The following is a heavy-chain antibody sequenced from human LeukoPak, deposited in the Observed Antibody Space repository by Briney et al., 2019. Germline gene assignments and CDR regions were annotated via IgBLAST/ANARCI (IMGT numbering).Heavy chain of an antibody. Sequence: PGGSLRPSCAASGFTFSSYEMNWVRQAPGKGLEWVSYISSSGSTIYYADSVKGRFTISRDNAKKSLYLQMNSLRAEDTAVYYCARGDPDISFGVAGEAFDIWGQGTMVTVSS. CDR2: ISSSGSTI. D-gene: IGHD3-3*01. CDR3: ARGDPDISFGVAGEAFDI. CDR1: GFTFSSYE. J-gene: IGHJ3*02. V-gene: IGHV3-48*03.